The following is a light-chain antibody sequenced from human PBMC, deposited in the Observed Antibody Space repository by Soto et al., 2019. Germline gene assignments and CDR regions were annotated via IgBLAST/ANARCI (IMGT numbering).Light chain of an antibody. V-gene: IGLV2-8*01. J-gene: IGLJ1*01. Sequence: QSALTQPASVSGSPGQSITICCTGTSSDVGGYNYVSWYQQHPGKAPKLMIYEVNKRPSGVPDRFSGSKSGNTASLTVSGLQAEDEADYYCSSYAGSSNVFGTGTKLTVL. CDR2: EVN. CDR3: SSYAGSSNV. CDR1: SSDVGGYNY.